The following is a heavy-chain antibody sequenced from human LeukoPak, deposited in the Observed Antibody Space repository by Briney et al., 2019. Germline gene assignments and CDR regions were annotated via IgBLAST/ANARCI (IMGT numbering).Heavy chain of an antibody. CDR2: MSYHGSNK. CDR1: GFTFSSYG. V-gene: IGHV3-30*18. J-gene: IGHJ4*02. D-gene: IGHD1-26*01. Sequence: PGGSLRLSCAASGFTFSSYGMHWVRQAPGKGLEWVAFMSYHGSNKYYADSVKGRFTISRDTSKNTLYLQMNSLRPDDTAVYFCAKGAREGATYFDYWGQGTLVTVSS. CDR3: AKGAREGATYFDY.